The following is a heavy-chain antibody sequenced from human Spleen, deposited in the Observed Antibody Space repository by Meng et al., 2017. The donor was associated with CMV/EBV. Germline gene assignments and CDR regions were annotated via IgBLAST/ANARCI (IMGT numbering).Heavy chain of an antibody. CDR2: MNPNSGNT. CDR3: TRGAGGKH. V-gene: IGHV1-8*01. CDR1: GYAFTSYD. Sequence: MVSCKASGYAFTSYDINWVRQATGKGLEWMGWMNPNSGNTGYEQRFQGRVTMTRNNSITTAYMELSSLRSEDTAIYYCTRGAGGKHWGQGTLVTVSS. D-gene: IGHD2-8*02. J-gene: IGHJ1*01.